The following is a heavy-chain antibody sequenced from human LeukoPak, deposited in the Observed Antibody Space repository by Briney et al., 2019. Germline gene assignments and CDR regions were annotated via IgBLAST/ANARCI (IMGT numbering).Heavy chain of an antibody. Sequence: GESLKISCKVSGYRFTSYWIGWVRQMPGKGLEWMGIIYPGDSDTRYSPSFQGQVTISADKSISTAYLQWSSLKASDTAMYYCARHLYSSSWGIFDYWGQGTLVTVSS. D-gene: IGHD6-13*01. CDR1: GYRFTSYW. CDR3: ARHLYSSSWGIFDY. V-gene: IGHV5-51*01. J-gene: IGHJ4*02. CDR2: IYPGDSDT.